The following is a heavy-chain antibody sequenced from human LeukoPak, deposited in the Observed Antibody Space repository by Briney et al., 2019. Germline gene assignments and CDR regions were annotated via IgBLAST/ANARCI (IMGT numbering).Heavy chain of an antibody. CDR1: GFTFSDYW. J-gene: IGHJ4*02. CDR2: IKQDGSQR. D-gene: IGHD6-6*01. CDR3: ARRGGSSSRRSPIDY. V-gene: IGHV3-7*01. Sequence: GSLRLSCTASGFTFSDYWMTWVRQAPGKGPEWVANIKQDGSQRYYVDSVRGRFTISRDNAKNSLFLQMNGLRAEDTAVYYCARRGGSSSRRSPIDYWGQGTLVTVSS.